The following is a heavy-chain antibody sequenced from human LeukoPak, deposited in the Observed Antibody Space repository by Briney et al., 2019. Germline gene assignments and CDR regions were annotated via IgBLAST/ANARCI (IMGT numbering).Heavy chain of an antibody. J-gene: IGHJ6*02. CDR1: GGSISSSSYY. V-gene: IGHV4-39*07. CDR3: ASYRRGTPRSYGMDV. D-gene: IGHD3-10*01. CDR2: IYYSGST. Sequence: PSETLSLTCTVSGGSISSSSYYWGWIRQPPGKGLEWIGSIYYSGSTYYNPSLKSRVTISVDTSKNQFSLKLSSVTAADTAVYYCASYRRGTPRSYGMDVWGQGTTVTVSS.